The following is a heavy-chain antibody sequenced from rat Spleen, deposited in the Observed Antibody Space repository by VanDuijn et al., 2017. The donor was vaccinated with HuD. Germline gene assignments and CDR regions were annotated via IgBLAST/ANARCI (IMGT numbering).Heavy chain of an antibody. CDR1: GFTFSSYW. CDR3: GKDMNYYSTYPFYVMGD. Sequence: EVQLVETGGGLVQPGSFLKLSCVASGFTFSSYWMYWVRQAPGKGLEWVSSISSGGVNTYYSDSVKGRFTISRNNAENTVYLQMNSLRSEDTATYYCGKDMNYYSTYPFYVMGDWGQGASVTVSS. J-gene: IGHJ4*01. V-gene: IGHV5-58*01. CDR2: ISSGGVNT. D-gene: IGHD1-2*01.